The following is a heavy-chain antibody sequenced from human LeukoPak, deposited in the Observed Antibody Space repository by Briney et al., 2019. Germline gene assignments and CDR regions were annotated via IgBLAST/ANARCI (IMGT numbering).Heavy chain of an antibody. CDR3: ARGGYSGFDPFDY. J-gene: IGHJ4*02. CDR2: INPISGVT. CDR1: GYTFTGYY. V-gene: IGHV1-2*02. Sequence: GASVKVSCKASGYTFTGYYMHWVRQAPGQGLEWMGWINPISGVTNFAQNFLGRVSMRRDTSIRTAYLDMYSLTFDDTAVFYCARGGYSGFDPFDYWGQGTLVTVSS. D-gene: IGHD5-12*01.